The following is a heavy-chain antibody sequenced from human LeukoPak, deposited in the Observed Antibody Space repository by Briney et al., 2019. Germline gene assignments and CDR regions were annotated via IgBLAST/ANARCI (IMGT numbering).Heavy chain of an antibody. V-gene: IGHV3-48*04. D-gene: IGHD2-15*01. CDR1: GFTFSSYS. CDR3: ARDYCSGGRCYSVDY. J-gene: IGHJ4*02. CDR2: ITSSSSSI. Sequence: GGSLRLSCAASGFTFSSYSLSWVRQAPGKGLEWVSYITSSSSSIYYADSVKGRFTISRDNAKNSLYLQMNSLRAEDTAMYYCARDYCSGGRCYSVDYRGQGTLVTVSS.